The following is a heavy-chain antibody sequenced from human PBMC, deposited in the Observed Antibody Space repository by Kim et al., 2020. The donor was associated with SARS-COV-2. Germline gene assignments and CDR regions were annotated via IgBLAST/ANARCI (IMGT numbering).Heavy chain of an antibody. CDR3: AKGGDTYAYYFDY. CDR1: GFIFSSYA. V-gene: IGHV3-23*01. CDR2: ISGSGGTT. Sequence: GGSLRLSCAASGFIFSSYAMTWVRQAPGKGLEWVSRISGSGGTTYYADSVKGRFTISRDNSKHTLYLQMNNLSAEDTAVYYCAKGGDTYAYYFDYWGQGTLVTVSS. J-gene: IGHJ4*02. D-gene: IGHD3-16*01.